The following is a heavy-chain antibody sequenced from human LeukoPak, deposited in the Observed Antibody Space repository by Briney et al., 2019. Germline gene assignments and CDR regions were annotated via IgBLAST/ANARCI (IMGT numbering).Heavy chain of an antibody. D-gene: IGHD3-10*01. J-gene: IGHJ5*02. CDR1: GYTFTAYY. Sequence: ASVKVSCKASGYTFTAYYLHWVRQAPGQGLEWMGWLHPNSGGTNYAQRFQGRVTMTSDTSISTAYMELRRLRADDTAVYYCAITYYYGSGNVYNWFDPWGQGTLVTVSS. CDR3: AITYYYGSGNVYNWFDP. CDR2: LHPNSGGT. V-gene: IGHV1-2*02.